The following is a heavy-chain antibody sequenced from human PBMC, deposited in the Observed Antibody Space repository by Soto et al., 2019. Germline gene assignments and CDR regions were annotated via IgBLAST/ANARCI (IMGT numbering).Heavy chain of an antibody. CDR1: GGSISSYY. D-gene: IGHD3-3*01. V-gene: IGHV4-4*07. J-gene: IGHJ4*02. Sequence: PLETLSLTCTVSGGSISSYYWSWIRQPAGKGLEWIGRIYTSGSTNYNPSLKSRVTMSVDTSKNQFSLKLSSVTAADTAVYYCARDRDDFWSGYRPPVYFDYWGQGTLVTVSS. CDR2: IYTSGST. CDR3: ARDRDDFWSGYRPPVYFDY.